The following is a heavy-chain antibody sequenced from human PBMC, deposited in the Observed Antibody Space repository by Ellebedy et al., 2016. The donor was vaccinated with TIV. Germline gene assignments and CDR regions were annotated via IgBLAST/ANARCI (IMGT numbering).Heavy chain of an antibody. Sequence: GGSLRLSCVASELTVSSNYMAWVRQAPGKGLEWVSVIFIDSTTYYADSVKGRFTISRDTSENTLYLQMNSLRAEDTAVYYCARETFNDVDLDLWGIFDIWGQGTMVTVSS. CDR3: ARETFNDVDLDLWGIFDI. CDR1: ELTVSSNY. V-gene: IGHV3-66*01. D-gene: IGHD2/OR15-2a*01. CDR2: IFIDSTT. J-gene: IGHJ3*02.